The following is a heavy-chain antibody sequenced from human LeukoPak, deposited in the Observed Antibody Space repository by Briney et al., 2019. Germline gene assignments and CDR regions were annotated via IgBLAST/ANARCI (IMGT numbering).Heavy chain of an antibody. CDR1: GFTFNSFG. V-gene: IGHV3-30*02. Sequence: GGSLRLSCTASGFTFNSFGVHWVRQAPGKGLEWVAFIRYDGSDKDYADSVKGRFIISRDNSKNTLYLQMNSLTTEDTALYFCAKESVITMIRGGSHFDYWGQGTLVTVSS. CDR3: AKESVITMIRGGSHFDY. J-gene: IGHJ4*02. CDR2: IRYDGSDK. D-gene: IGHD3-10*01.